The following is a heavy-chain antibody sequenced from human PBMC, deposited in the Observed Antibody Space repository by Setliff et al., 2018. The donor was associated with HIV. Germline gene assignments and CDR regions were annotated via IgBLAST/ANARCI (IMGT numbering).Heavy chain of an antibody. D-gene: IGHD6-19*01. CDR3: ARHVYSSGWYDY. Sequence: PGESLKISCKGSGYSFTDYWIGWVRQTPGKGLEWMGIIQPGDSDTRYSPSFQGQVTISADKSISTAYLQWSSLKASDTAMYYCARHVYSSGWYDYWGQGTLVTVSS. CDR2: IQPGDSDT. CDR1: GYSFTDYW. V-gene: IGHV5-51*01. J-gene: IGHJ4*02.